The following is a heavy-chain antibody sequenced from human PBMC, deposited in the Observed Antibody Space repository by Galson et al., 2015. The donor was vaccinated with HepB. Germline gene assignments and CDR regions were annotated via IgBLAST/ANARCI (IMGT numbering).Heavy chain of an antibody. CDR1: GYTFTSYG. V-gene: IGHV1-18*01. Sequence: SVKVSCKASGYTFTSYGISWVRQAPGQGLEWMGWISAYNGNTNYAQKLQGRVTMTRDTSISTAYMELSRLRSDDTAVYYCARDCSGGSLNWFDPWGQGTLVTVSS. CDR3: ARDCSGGSLNWFDP. D-gene: IGHD2-15*01. J-gene: IGHJ5*02. CDR2: ISAYNGNT.